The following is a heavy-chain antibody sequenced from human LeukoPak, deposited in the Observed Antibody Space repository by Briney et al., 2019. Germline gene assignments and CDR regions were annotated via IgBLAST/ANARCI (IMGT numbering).Heavy chain of an antibody. D-gene: IGHD6-13*01. Sequence: GKSLRLSCAASGFTVSGHGMHWARQAPGKGLEWVAVAWYDEIKEYYADSVKGRFTISRDTSKNTLYLQMSSLRVEDTAVYFCARDSLPAIAAPGLIDYWGQGTLVTVSS. CDR2: AWYDEIKE. J-gene: IGHJ4*02. V-gene: IGHV3-33*01. CDR3: ARDSLPAIAAPGLIDY. CDR1: GFTVSGHG.